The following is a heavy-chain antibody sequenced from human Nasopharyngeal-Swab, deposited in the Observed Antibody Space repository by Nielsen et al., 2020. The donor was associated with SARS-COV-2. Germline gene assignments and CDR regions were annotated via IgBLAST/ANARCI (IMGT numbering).Heavy chain of an antibody. CDR1: GFTFSSYA. Sequence: GGSLRLSCAASGFTFSSYAMHWVRQAPGKGLEWMAVISYDGSNKYYADSVKGRFTISRDNSKNTLYLQMNSLRAEDTAVYYCARELTVYYGMDVWGQGTTVTVSS. CDR3: ARELTVYYGMDV. V-gene: IGHV3-30*04. D-gene: IGHD4-17*01. J-gene: IGHJ6*02. CDR2: ISYDGSNK.